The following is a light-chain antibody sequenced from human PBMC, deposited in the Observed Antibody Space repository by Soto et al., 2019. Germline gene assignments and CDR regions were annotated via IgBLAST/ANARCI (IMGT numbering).Light chain of an antibody. V-gene: IGLV2-8*01. Sequence: QSALTQPPSASGSPGQSVTISCTGTSSDVGGYKYVSWYQQHPGKAPKLMIFEVNKRPSGVPDRFSGSKSGNTASLTVSGLPVEDEADYYCSSYAGINNLGVFGTGTKLTVL. CDR3: SSYAGINNLGV. CDR2: EVN. J-gene: IGLJ1*01. CDR1: SSDVGGYKY.